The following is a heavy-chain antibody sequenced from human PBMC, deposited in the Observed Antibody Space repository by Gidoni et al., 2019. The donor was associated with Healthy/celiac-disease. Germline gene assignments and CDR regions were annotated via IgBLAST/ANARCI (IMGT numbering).Heavy chain of an antibody. CDR3: ARDGSSSWYGRDNWFDP. D-gene: IGHD6-13*01. V-gene: IGHV4-4*07. CDR1: GGSISRYS. J-gene: IGHJ5*02. Sequence: QVQLQASGPGLVKPSETLSLTCPVSGGSISRYSWSWIRQPAGKGLEWIGRIYTSASTNYNPSLKSRVTMSVDTPKNQFSLKLSSVTAADTAVYYCARDGSSSWYGRDNWFDPWGQGTLVTVSS. CDR2: IYTSAST.